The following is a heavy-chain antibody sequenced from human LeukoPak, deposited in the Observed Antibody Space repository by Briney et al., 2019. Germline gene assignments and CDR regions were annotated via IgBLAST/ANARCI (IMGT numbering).Heavy chain of an antibody. CDR3: AKDTTAWWYHRAYMNV. V-gene: IGHV3-23*01. Sequence: GSLRLSCAASGLRLSTYALSWFRQAPGGGLEWVAAISGSGDKTYHADSVKGRFTISKDNSENRLSLQMDSLRAEDTAVYFCAKDTTAWWYHRAYMNVWGKGTTVTVSS. D-gene: IGHD2-15*01. CDR1: GLRLSTYA. J-gene: IGHJ6*03. CDR2: ISGSGDKT.